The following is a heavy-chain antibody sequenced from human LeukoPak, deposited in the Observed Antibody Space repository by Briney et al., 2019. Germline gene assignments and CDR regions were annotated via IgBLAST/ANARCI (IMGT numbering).Heavy chain of an antibody. Sequence: PGGSLRLSCAASGFTFSSYWMSWVRQAPGKGLEWVANIKQDGSEKYYVDSVKGRFTISRDNSKNTLYLQMNSLRAEDTAVYYCARDDYGILTGYYSEPNWFDPWGQGTLVTVSS. CDR2: IKQDGSEK. V-gene: IGHV3-7*01. D-gene: IGHD3-9*01. CDR3: ARDDYGILTGYYSEPNWFDP. J-gene: IGHJ5*02. CDR1: GFTFSSYW.